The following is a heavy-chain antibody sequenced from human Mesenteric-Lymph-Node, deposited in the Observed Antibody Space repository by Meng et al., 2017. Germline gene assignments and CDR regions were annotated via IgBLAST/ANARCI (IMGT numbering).Heavy chain of an antibody. V-gene: IGHV6-1*01. CDR3: ARHNGGTYRFDC. CDR2: TYYRSKWYN. Sequence: QVQLQQSGPGLVKPSQTLSPTCAISGDSVSSNSAAWNWIRQSPSRGLEWLGRTYYRSKWYNDYAMFVKSRITISQDTSKNQLSLQLNSVTPEDTAVYYCARHNGGTYRFDCWGQGTLVTVSS. D-gene: IGHD1-26*01. J-gene: IGHJ4*02. CDR1: GDSVSSNSAA.